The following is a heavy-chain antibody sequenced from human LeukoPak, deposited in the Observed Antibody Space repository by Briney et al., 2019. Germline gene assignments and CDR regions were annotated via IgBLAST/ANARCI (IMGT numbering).Heavy chain of an antibody. J-gene: IGHJ4*02. CDR1: GFTFDDYA. V-gene: IGHV3-30-3*01. CDR2: ISYDGSNK. D-gene: IGHD6-6*01. Sequence: PGRSLRLSCAASGFTFDDYAMHWVRQAPGKGLEWVAVISYDGSNKHYADSVKGRFTISRDNSKNTLYLQMNSLRAEDTAVYYCARSTSIAARIDYWGQGTLVTVSS. CDR3: ARSTSIAARIDY.